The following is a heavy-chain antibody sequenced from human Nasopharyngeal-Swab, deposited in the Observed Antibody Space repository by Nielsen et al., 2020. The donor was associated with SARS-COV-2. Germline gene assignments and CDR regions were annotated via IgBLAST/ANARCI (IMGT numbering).Heavy chain of an antibody. J-gene: IGHJ6*03. CDR3: AKVGKEQWLGLLDYYMDV. V-gene: IGHV3-30*04. D-gene: IGHD6-19*01. Sequence: LSLPCAASGFTFSSYAMHWVRQAPGKGLEGVAVISYDGSNKYYADSVKGRFTISRDNSKNTLYLQMNSLRAEDTAVYYCAKVGKEQWLGLLDYYMDVWGKGTTVTVSS. CDR2: ISYDGSNK. CDR1: GFTFSSYA.